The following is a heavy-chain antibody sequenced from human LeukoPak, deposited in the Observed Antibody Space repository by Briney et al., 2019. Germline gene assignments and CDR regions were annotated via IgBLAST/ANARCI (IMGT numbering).Heavy chain of an antibody. CDR2: IYYSGSA. Sequence: SETLSLTCNVFGGSIRSSNYYWGWIRQPPGKGLEWIGSIYYSGSAYYNPSLKSRVSISVDTYNNQFSMKVSSATATDTAVYYCARLFYYDSSGPPSWGQGTLVTVSS. D-gene: IGHD3-22*01. V-gene: IGHV4-39*01. J-gene: IGHJ5*02. CDR1: GGSIRSSNYY. CDR3: ARLFYYDSSGPPS.